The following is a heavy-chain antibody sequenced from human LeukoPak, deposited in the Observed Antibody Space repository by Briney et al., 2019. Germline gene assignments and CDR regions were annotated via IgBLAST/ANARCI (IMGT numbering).Heavy chain of an antibody. J-gene: IGHJ4*02. D-gene: IGHD2-15*01. CDR2: IIPIFGTA. Sequence: SVKVSCKASGGAFSSYAISWVRQAPGQGLEWMGRIIPIFGTANYAQEFQGRVTITTDESTSTAYMELSSLRSEDTAVYYCARNEEWWSPFDYWGQGTLVTVSS. V-gene: IGHV1-69*05. CDR3: ARNEEWWSPFDY. CDR1: GGAFSSYA.